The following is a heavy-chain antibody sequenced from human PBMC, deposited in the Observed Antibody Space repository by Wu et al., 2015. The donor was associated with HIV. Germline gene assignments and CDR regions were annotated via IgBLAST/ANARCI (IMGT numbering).Heavy chain of an antibody. Sequence: QVQLVQSGAEVKKPGASVKVSCKASGYTFTSYGISWVRQAPGQGLEWMGWISAYNGNTNFAQKLQGRVTMTTDTSTSTAYMELRSLRSDDTAVYYCARVARVLRFLEWLAGGYWGQGTLVTVSS. D-gene: IGHD3-3*01. CDR1: GYTFTSYG. J-gene: IGHJ4*02. V-gene: IGHV1-18*01. CDR2: ISAYNGNT. CDR3: ARVARVLRFLEWLAGGY.